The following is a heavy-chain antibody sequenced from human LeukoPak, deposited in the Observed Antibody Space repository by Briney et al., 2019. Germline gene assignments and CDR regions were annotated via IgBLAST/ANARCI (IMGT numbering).Heavy chain of an antibody. J-gene: IGHJ4*02. CDR2: ISGSVGST. CDR1: GFTFSSYA. V-gene: IGHV3-23*01. CDR3: AKGRPYCANGVCYTGFPFDD. D-gene: IGHD2-8*01. Sequence: PGGSLRLSCAASGFTFSSYAMSWVRQAPGEGLEWGSAISGSVGSTYTADSVKGRFPISRDNSRTTLPLQMTLRRAGATSVYTCAKGRPYCANGVCYTGFPFDDWGQGTLVTVSS.